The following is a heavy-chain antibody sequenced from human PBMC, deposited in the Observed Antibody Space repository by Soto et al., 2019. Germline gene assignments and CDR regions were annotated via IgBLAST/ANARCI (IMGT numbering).Heavy chain of an antibody. V-gene: IGHV1-69*06. CDR1: GGTFSSYA. CDR2: IIPIFGTA. J-gene: IGHJ5*02. D-gene: IGHD2-21*02. Sequence: QVQLVQSGAEVKKPGSSVKVSCKASGGTFSSYAISWVRQAPGQGLEWMRGIIPIFGTANYAQKFQGRVTITADKSTSTAYMELSSLRSEDTAVYYCARDLAYCGGDCYGWFDPWGQGTLVTVSS. CDR3: ARDLAYCGGDCYGWFDP.